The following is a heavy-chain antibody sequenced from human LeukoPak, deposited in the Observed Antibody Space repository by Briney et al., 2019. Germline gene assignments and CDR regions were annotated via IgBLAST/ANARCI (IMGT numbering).Heavy chain of an antibody. J-gene: IGHJ4*02. V-gene: IGHV4-38-2*02. D-gene: IGHD2-2*01. CDR2: LYHSGST. CDR1: GYSISSGYY. CDR3: ARGPLYCSSTSCPPDY. Sequence: SETLSLTCTVSGYSISSGYYWGWIRQPPGKGLEWIGSLYHSGSTYYNPSLKSRDTISVDTSKNQFSLKLSSVTAADTAVYYCARGPLYCSSTSCPPDYWGQGTLVTVSS.